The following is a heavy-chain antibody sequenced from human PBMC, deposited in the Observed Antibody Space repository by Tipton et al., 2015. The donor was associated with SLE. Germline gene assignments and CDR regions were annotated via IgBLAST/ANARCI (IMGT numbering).Heavy chain of an antibody. CDR1: GGSISSYY. Sequence: LRLSCTVSGGSISSYYWSWIRQPPGKGLEWIGYIYYSGSTNYNPSLKSRVTISVDTSKDQFSLKLSSVTAADTAVYYCARWAGPTVNFDYWGQGTLVTVSS. V-gene: IGHV4-59*01. J-gene: IGHJ4*02. CDR2: IYYSGST. CDR3: ARWAGPTVNFDY. D-gene: IGHD4-11*01.